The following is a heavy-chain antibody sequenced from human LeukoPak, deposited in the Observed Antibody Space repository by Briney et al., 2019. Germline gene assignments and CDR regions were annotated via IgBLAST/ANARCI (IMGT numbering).Heavy chain of an antibody. D-gene: IGHD3-22*01. CDR3: AYLDSSGYYYGRLRY. J-gene: IGHJ4*02. CDR2: INAGGDNT. V-gene: IGHV3-23*01. CDR1: GFTFNDHA. Sequence: GGSLRLPCAASGFTFNDHAMTWVRQTPGKGLESVSSINAGGDNTHYADSVKGRFITSSDNSKNTLYLQMNSLRAEDTAVYFCAYLDSSGYYYGRLRYWGQGTPVTVSS.